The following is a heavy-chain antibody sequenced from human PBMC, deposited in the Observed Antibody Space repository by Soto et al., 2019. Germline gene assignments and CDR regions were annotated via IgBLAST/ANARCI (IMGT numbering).Heavy chain of an antibody. CDR1: GYTFTSYG. CDR3: ATGPFAEVPGYFDWLLFPGLRFDS. V-gene: IGHV1-18*01. Sequence: ASVKVSCKASGYTFTSYGISWVRQAPGQGLEWMGWISAYNGNTNYAQKLQGRVTMTADTFTDTAYMELRSLRSEDTAVYYCATGPFAEVPGYFDWLLFPGLRFDSWGQGTLVTSPQ. CDR2: ISAYNGNT. J-gene: IGHJ4*02. D-gene: IGHD3-9*01.